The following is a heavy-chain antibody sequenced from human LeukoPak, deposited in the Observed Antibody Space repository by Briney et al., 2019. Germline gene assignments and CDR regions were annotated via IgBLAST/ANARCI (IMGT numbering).Heavy chain of an antibody. CDR1: GGSISTYY. J-gene: IGHJ4*02. CDR2: IYYSGST. D-gene: IGHD3-3*01. CDR3: ARAILSGYPDS. V-gene: IGHV4-59*01. Sequence: PSETLSLTCSVSGGSISTYYWTWIRQPPGKGLEWIGYIYYSGSTNYNPSLKSRVTISLDTSKNQFSLKLSSVTAEDTAVYYCARAILSGYPDSWGQGTLVIVFS.